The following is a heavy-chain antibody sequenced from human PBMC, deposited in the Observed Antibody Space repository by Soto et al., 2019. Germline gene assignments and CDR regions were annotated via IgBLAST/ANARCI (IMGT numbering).Heavy chain of an antibody. D-gene: IGHD4-17*01. CDR2: IYYSGST. CDR3: ARHDYGDYFGY. Sequence: PSETLSLTCTVSGGSISSSSYYWGWIRQPPGKGLEWIGSIYYSGSTYYNPSLKSRVTISVDTSKNQFSLKLSSVTAADTAVYYCARHDYGDYFGYWGQGTLVTVSS. J-gene: IGHJ4*02. CDR1: GGSISSSSYY. V-gene: IGHV4-39*01.